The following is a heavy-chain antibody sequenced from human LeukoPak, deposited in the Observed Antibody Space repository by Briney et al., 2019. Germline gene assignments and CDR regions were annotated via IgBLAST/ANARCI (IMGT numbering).Heavy chain of an antibody. Sequence: SETLSLTCTVSGDSISSYYWSWIRQPPGKGLEWIGYIYYSGSTNYNPSLKSRVTISVDTSKKQFSLKLSSVTAADTAVYYCATQYCSSTSCSYPFDPWGQGTLVTVSS. D-gene: IGHD2-2*01. CDR2: IYYSGST. V-gene: IGHV4-59*01. CDR3: ATQYCSSTSCSYPFDP. J-gene: IGHJ5*02. CDR1: GDSISSYY.